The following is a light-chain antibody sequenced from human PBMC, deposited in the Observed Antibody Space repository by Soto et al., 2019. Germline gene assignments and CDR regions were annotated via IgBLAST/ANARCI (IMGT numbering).Light chain of an antibody. CDR2: GAS. V-gene: IGKV3-20*01. J-gene: IGKJ4*01. CDR3: QQFGSYPLT. Sequence: EIVLTQSPGTPSLSPGERATLSCRASQSVRNNYLAWYQQKPGQAPRFLIYGASTRATGIPDRFSGGGSGTDFTLTISRLEPEDFAVYYCQQFGSYPLTFGGGTKVDIK. CDR1: QSVRNNY.